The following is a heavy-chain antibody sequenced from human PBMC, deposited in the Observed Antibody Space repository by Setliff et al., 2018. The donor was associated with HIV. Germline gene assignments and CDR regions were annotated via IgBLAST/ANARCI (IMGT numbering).Heavy chain of an antibody. V-gene: IGHV3-30-3*01. CDR2: ISYDGSNK. CDR3: ARWSGSGSYANYYYGMDV. Sequence: SLRLSCAASGFTFSNYAMHWVRQAPGKGLEWVAVISYDGSNKYYADSVRGRFTISRDNAKNSLYLQMNSLRAEDTALYYCARWSGSGSYANYYYGMDVWGQGTTVTVSS. D-gene: IGHD3-10*01. CDR1: GFTFSNYA. J-gene: IGHJ6*02.